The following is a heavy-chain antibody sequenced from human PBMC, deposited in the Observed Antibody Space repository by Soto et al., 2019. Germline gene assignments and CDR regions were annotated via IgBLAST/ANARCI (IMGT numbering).Heavy chain of an antibody. Sequence: EVQLLESGGDLVQPGGSLRLSCAASGFTFSSYAMNWVRQAPGKGLEWVSTISASGGSTYYTDSVKGRFTISRDNSKNTLSLQMNSLRAEDTAIYYCARDPSTGSADYWGQGTLVTVSS. V-gene: IGHV3-23*01. J-gene: IGHJ4*02. CDR1: GFTFSSYA. CDR2: ISASGGST. D-gene: IGHD3-9*01. CDR3: ARDPSTGSADY.